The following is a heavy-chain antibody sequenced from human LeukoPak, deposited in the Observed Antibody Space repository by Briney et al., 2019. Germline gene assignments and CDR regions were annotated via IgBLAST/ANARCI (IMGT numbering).Heavy chain of an antibody. J-gene: IGHJ6*02. V-gene: IGHV1-18*01. CDR1: GYTFTSYG. Sequence: ASVKVSCKASGYTFTSYGISWVRQAPGQGLEWMGWISAYNGNTNYAQKLQGRVTMTTDTSTSTAYMELRSLRSDDTAVYYCARGAPLSSGWYYYYYGMDVWGQGTTVTVSS. D-gene: IGHD6-19*01. CDR2: ISAYNGNT. CDR3: ARGAPLSSGWYYYYYGMDV.